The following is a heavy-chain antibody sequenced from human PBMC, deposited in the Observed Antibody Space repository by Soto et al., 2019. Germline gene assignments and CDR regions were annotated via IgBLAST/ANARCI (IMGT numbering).Heavy chain of an antibody. J-gene: IGHJ6*02. D-gene: IGHD1-26*01. CDR3: AREMIRDHKNSGSYPYYYYYGMDV. CDR1: GYTFTSYY. CDR2: INPSGGST. V-gene: IGHV1-46*01. Sequence: ASVKVSCKASGYTFTSYYMHWVRQAPGQGLEWMGIINPSGGSTSYAQKFQGRVTMTRDTSTSTVYMELSSLRSEDTAVYYYAREMIRDHKNSGSYPYYYYYGMDVWGQGTTVTVSS.